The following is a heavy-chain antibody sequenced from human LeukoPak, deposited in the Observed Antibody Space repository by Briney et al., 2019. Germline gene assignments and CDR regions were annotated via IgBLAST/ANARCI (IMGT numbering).Heavy chain of an antibody. V-gene: IGHV3-74*01. D-gene: IGHD1-26*01. CDR3: VRGAVGTGVWFDP. CDR1: GFTFIGYW. J-gene: IGHJ5*02. CDR2: LNFDGATT. Sequence: GGSLTLTCAASGFTFIGYWLHGVGQPPGRGLDGVSRLNFDGATTNYAGSVKGRFTISRDNAKNTLHLQMNSLRADDTAVYYCVRGAVGTGVWFDPWGQGTLVTVSS.